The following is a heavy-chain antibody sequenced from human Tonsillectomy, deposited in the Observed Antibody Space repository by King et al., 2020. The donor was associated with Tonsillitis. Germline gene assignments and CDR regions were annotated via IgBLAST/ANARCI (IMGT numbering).Heavy chain of an antibody. CDR1: GLSFSTHS. Sequence: VQLVESGGGLVKPGGSLRLSCAASGLSFSTHSINWVRQAPGKGLEWVSCISSSRTFIYYADSVRGRFTISRDNAKKSLYLQMNSLRPEDTAVYYCARGGGGASKDAFDIWGQGTIVTVSS. V-gene: IGHV3-21*01. D-gene: IGHD3-16*01. J-gene: IGHJ3*02. CDR3: ARGGGGASKDAFDI. CDR2: ISSSRTFI.